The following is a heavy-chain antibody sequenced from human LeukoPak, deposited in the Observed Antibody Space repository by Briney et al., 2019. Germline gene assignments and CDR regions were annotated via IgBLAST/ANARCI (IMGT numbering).Heavy chain of an antibody. CDR2: ISGSGSST. J-gene: IGHJ4*02. CDR3: AKGLAQLWLY. D-gene: IGHD5-18*01. V-gene: IGHV3-23*01. Sequence: GGSLRLSCAASGFTFSSYAMSWVRQAPGKGLEWVSAISGSGSSTYYAASVKGRFTVSRDNSKNTLYLQMSSLRVEDTAVYYCAKGLAQLWLYWGQGTLVTVSS. CDR1: GFTFSSYA.